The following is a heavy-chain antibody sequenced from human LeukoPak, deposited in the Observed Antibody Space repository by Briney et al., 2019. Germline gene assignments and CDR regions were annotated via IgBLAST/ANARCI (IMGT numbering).Heavy chain of an antibody. CDR2: TYYRSKWYS. Sequence: SQTLSLTCAISGDSVSRNTAGWNWIRQSPSRGLEWLGRTYYRSKWYSDFAPSVRNRITINPDTSKNQFSLQLNSVTPEDTAVYYCARTSGDIVAPRAWGQGTLVTVSS. CDR3: ARTSGDIVAPRA. CDR1: GDSVSRNTAG. V-gene: IGHV6-1*01. D-gene: IGHD5-12*01. J-gene: IGHJ5*02.